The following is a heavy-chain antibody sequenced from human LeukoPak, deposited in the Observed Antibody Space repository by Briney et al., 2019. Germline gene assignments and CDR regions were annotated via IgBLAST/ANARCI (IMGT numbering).Heavy chain of an antibody. Sequence: GGSLRLSCAASGFTFSSYAMSWVRQAPGKGLEWVSAISGSGGSTYYADSVKGRFTISRDNSKITLYLQMNSLRAEDTAVYYCAPPTRRNYYDSSGYQKVFDYWGQGTLVTVSS. V-gene: IGHV3-23*01. D-gene: IGHD3-22*01. CDR3: APPTRRNYYDSSGYQKVFDY. CDR2: ISGSGGST. CDR1: GFTFSSYA. J-gene: IGHJ4*02.